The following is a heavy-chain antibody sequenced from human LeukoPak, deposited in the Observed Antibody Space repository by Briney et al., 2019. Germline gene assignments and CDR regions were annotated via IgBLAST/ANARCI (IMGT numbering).Heavy chain of an antibody. V-gene: IGHV4-4*07. CDR3: AREGVWGYCSGGSCSQFDP. Sequence: PSETLSLTCTVSGGSISSYYWSWIRQPAGKGLEWIGRIYTSGSTNYNPSLKSRVTMSVDTSKNRFSLKLSSVTAADTAVYYCAREGVWGYCSGGSCSQFDPWGQGTLVTVSS. J-gene: IGHJ5*02. CDR1: GGSISSYY. D-gene: IGHD2-15*01. CDR2: IYTSGST.